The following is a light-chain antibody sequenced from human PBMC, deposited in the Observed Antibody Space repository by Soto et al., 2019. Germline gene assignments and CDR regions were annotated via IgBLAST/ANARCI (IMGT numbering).Light chain of an antibody. V-gene: IGLV2-8*01. Sequence: QSALTQPPSASGSPGQSVTISCTGTSSDVGGYNSVSWYQQHPGKAPKLMIYEVSKRPSGVPDRFSGYKSGNTASLTVSGLQAEDEADYYCSSYAGSNNWVFGGGTKVTVL. CDR2: EVS. CDR1: SSDVGGYNS. CDR3: SSYAGSNNWV. J-gene: IGLJ2*01.